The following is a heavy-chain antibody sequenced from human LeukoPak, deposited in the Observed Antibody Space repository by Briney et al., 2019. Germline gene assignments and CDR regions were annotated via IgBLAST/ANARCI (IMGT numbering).Heavy chain of an antibody. J-gene: IGHJ3*02. CDR3: ARTMAPVVTPTFDI. Sequence: PGGSLRLSCAASGFNFSSYAMNWVRQAPGKGLEWVSSISSSGSSIYSADSVKGRFTISRDNARNSLFLQMSSLRSDDTAVYSCARTMAPVVTPTFDIWGLGTMVTVSS. D-gene: IGHD4-23*01. CDR2: ISSSGSSI. V-gene: IGHV3-21*01. CDR1: GFNFSSYA.